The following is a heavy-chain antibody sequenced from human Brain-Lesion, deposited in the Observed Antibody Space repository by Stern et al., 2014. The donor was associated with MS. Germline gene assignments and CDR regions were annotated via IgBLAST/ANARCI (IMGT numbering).Heavy chain of an antibody. CDR3: ARAVRNQLLSEY. Sequence: QVQLVQSGAEVKKPGASVKVSCKASGYTFSSYDITWVRQASGHGLEWMGWMNPYSGTTGNAQKFKGRVPMPSDPSISKVYMELTSLTSDDTAVYFGARAVRNQLLSEYGGQGTRVTVPS. CDR1: GYTFSSYD. CDR2: MNPYSGTT. J-gene: IGHJ4*02. D-gene: IGHD2-2*01. V-gene: IGHV1-8*01.